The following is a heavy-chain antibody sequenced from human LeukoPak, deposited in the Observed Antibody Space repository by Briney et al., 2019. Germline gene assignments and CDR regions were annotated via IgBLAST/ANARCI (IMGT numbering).Heavy chain of an antibody. CDR2: IIPIFGTA. V-gene: IGHV1-69*13. J-gene: IGHJ5*02. CDR3: AADLRAYCGGDCPSFDP. D-gene: IGHD2-21*02. CDR1: GYTFTSYG. Sequence: SVKVSCKASGYTFTSYGISWVRQAPGQGLEWMGGIIPIFGTANYAQKFQGRVTITADESTSTAYMELSSLRSEDTAVYYCAADLRAYCGGDCPSFDPWGQGTLVTVSS.